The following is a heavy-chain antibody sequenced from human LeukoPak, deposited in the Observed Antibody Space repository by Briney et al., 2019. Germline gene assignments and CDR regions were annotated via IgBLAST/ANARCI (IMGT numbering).Heavy chain of an antibody. Sequence: GASVKVSCKASGGTFSSYGISWVRQAPGQGLEWMGWISPYNGNTNYAQKLQGRVTMTTDTSTSTAYMELRSLRSDDTAVYYCATDHMVRGVNDAFDIWGQGTMVTVSS. CDR3: ATDHMVRGVNDAFDI. J-gene: IGHJ3*02. CDR1: GGTFSSYG. CDR2: ISPYNGNT. D-gene: IGHD3-10*01. V-gene: IGHV1-18*01.